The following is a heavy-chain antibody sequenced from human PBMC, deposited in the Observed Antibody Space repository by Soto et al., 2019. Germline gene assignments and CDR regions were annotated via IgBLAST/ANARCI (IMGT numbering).Heavy chain of an antibody. CDR3: GRLRNHYFMDV. Sequence: SETLSLTCSVSGGSISGLYWTWARQPPGKGLEWIGWIYSSGTTNYNPALTSRVTMSVDTSKNQFSLKLTSVTAADTAMYYCGRLRNHYFMDVWGRGTPVTVSS. V-gene: IGHV4-59*08. D-gene: IGHD1-1*01. J-gene: IGHJ6*03. CDR1: GGSISGLY. CDR2: IYSSGTT.